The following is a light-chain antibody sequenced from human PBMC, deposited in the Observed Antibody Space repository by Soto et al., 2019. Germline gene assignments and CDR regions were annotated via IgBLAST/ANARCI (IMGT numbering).Light chain of an antibody. Sequence: QSALTQPASVSGSPGQSITISCTGTSSDVGGYNYVSWYQQHPGKVPKLIIYEVSHRPPGVSNRFSGSKSGNTASLTISGLQAEDEADYYCSSYTTSSTLLFGGGTKLTVL. V-gene: IGLV2-14*01. CDR3: SSYTTSSTLL. CDR2: EVS. J-gene: IGLJ2*01. CDR1: SSDVGGYNY.